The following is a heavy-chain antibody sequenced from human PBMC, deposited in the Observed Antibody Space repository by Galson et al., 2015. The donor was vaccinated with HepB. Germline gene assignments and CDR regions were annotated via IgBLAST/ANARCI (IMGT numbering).Heavy chain of an antibody. CDR1: GYTFTSYA. CDR3: ARVQLVMYSSSPLKEYYYYGMDV. D-gene: IGHD6-6*01. CDR2: INAGNGNT. Sequence: SVKVSCKASGYTFTSYAMHWVRQAPGQRLEWMGWINAGNGNTKYSQKFQGRVTITRDTSASTAYMELSSLRSEDTAVYYCARVQLVMYSSSPLKEYYYYGMDVWGQGTTVTVSS. V-gene: IGHV1-3*01. J-gene: IGHJ6*02.